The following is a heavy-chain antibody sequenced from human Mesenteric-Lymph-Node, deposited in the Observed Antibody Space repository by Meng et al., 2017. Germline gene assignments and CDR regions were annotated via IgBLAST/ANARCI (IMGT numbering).Heavy chain of an antibody. CDR3: AREYYYGSGSYYVPFDY. V-gene: IGHV4-38-2*02. CDR2: IYHSGSS. J-gene: IGHJ4*02. D-gene: IGHD3-10*01. CDR1: GYSISSGYY. Sequence: SETLSLTCAVSGYSISSGYYWGWIRQPPGKGLEWIGNIYHSGSSYYNPSLWSRVTISVDTSENQFSLKLSSVTAADTAVYYCAREYYYGSGSYYVPFDYWGQGTLVTVSS.